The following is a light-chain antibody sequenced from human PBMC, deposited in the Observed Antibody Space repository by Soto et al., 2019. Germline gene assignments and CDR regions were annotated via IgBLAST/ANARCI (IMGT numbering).Light chain of an antibody. CDR3: QSYDSSLSAL. V-gene: IGLV1-40*01. J-gene: IGLJ3*02. CDR1: SSNIGAGYD. CDR2: GNS. Sequence: VLTQPPSVSGAPGQRVTISCTGSSSNIGAGYDVHWYQQLPGTAPKLLIYGNSNRPSGVPDRFSGSKSGTSASLAITGLQAEDEADYYCQSYDSSLSALFGAGTKLTVL.